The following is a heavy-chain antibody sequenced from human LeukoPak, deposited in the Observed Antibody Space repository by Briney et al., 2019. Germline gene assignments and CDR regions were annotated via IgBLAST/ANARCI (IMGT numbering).Heavy chain of an antibody. D-gene: IGHD2-8*01. CDR3: ARQPYCTNGVCYPAFDI. V-gene: IGHV4-31*03. CDR1: GGSISSGGYY. J-gene: IGHJ3*02. CDR2: IYYSGST. Sequence: TSETLSLTCTVSGGSISSGGYYWSWIRQHPGKGLEWTGYIYYSGSTYYNPSLKSRVTISVDTSKNQFSLKLCSVTAADTAVYYCARQPYCTNGVCYPAFDIWGQGTMVTVSS.